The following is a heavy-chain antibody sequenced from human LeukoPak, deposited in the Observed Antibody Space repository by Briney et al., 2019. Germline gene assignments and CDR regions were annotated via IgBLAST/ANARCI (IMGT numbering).Heavy chain of an antibody. J-gene: IGHJ3*02. Sequence: ASVKVSCKASGYTFTGYYMHWVRQPPGQGLEWMGWINPNSGGTNYAQKFQGRVTMTRDTSISTAYMELSRLRSDDTAVYYCARAGYSGGYGDLNDAFDIWGQGTMVTVSS. CDR3: ARAGYSGGYGDLNDAFDI. CDR2: INPNSGGT. V-gene: IGHV1-2*02. D-gene: IGHD1-26*01. CDR1: GYTFTGYY.